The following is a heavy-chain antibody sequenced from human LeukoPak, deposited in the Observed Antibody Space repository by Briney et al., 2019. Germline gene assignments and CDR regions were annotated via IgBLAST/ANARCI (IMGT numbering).Heavy chain of an antibody. J-gene: IGHJ6*03. V-gene: IGHV1-2*02. Sequence: ASVKVSCKASGYTFTGYYMHWVRQAPGQGLEWMGWINPNSGGTNYAQKFQGRVTMTRDTSISTVYMELSRLRSDDTAVYYCARGQRELPRYYYYYMDVWGKGTTVTVSS. D-gene: IGHD1-26*01. CDR2: INPNSGGT. CDR3: ARGQRELPRYYYYYMDV. CDR1: GYTFTGYY.